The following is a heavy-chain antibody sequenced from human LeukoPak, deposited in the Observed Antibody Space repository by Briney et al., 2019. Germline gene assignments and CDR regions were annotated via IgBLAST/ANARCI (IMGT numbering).Heavy chain of an antibody. CDR3: AGDKGELGYAFDI. J-gene: IGHJ3*02. Sequence: SGTLSLTCAVSGGSISSSNCWTWIRQPPGKGLEWIGEIYHSGTTNYNPSLKSRVTISVDKSKNQFSLKLSSVTAADTAVYYCAGDKGELGYAFDIWGQGTMVTVSS. D-gene: IGHD1-26*01. V-gene: IGHV4-4*02. CDR2: IYHSGTT. CDR1: GGSISSSNC.